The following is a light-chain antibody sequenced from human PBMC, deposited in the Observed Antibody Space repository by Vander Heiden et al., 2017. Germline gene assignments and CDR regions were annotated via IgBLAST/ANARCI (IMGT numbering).Light chain of an antibody. V-gene: IGLV2-11*01. J-gene: IGLJ3*02. CDR1: SSDVGAYDY. CDR2: DVT. Sequence: HSALTQPRSVSGSPGQSVTISCSGTSSDVGAYDYVSWYQQHPGKAPKLLIYDVTKWPSGVPDRFSGSKSGNTATLTISGLLTEDEADYYCCSDAGSDTWVFGGGTKVTVL. CDR3: CSDAGSDTWV.